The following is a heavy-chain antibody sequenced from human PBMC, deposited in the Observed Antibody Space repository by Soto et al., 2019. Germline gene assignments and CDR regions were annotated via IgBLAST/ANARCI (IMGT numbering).Heavy chain of an antibody. CDR2: IYHSGST. CDR1: GGSISSGGYS. J-gene: IGHJ4*01. V-gene: IGHV4-30-2*01. Sequence: QLQLQESGSGLVKPSQTLSLTCAVSGGSISSGGYSWSWIRRPPGKGLEWMGYIYHSGSTYYNSTLKTRVTIAVDRSRNQSSLTLSSVTAADTAVNYCARGPPFGYWGHGTLVTVSS. CDR3: ARGPPFGY. D-gene: IGHD3-10*01.